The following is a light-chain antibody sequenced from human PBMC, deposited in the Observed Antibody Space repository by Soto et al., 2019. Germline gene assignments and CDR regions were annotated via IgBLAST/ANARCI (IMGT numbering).Light chain of an antibody. Sequence: EIVLTQSPATLSLSPGERATLSCRASQSVSSYLAWYQQKPGQAPRLLIYDASNRATGIPARFSGSGSGTDFTLTISSLEPEDFAVYYCQHYGDSRTFGQGTKVDIK. CDR1: QSVSSY. V-gene: IGKV3-11*01. CDR3: QHYGDSRT. J-gene: IGKJ1*01. CDR2: DAS.